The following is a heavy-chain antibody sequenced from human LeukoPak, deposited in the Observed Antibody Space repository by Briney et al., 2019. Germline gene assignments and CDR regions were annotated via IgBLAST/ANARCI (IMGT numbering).Heavy chain of an antibody. CDR1: GFTFSIAP. V-gene: IGHV3-30*04. Sequence: PGGSLRLSCTTSGFTFSIAPMPWVRQSPGKGLEWVAYISYDGDMNNYVDSVRGRFTISRDNSRNTVYLRMNSLRPEDSAVYYCAKEVSSTSGWSFLESWGQGTLVTVS. CDR2: ISYDGDMN. CDR3: AKEVSSTSGWSFLES. J-gene: IGHJ4*02. D-gene: IGHD6-19*01.